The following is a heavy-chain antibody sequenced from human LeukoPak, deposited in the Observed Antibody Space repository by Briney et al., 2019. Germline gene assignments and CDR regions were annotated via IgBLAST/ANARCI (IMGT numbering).Heavy chain of an antibody. D-gene: IGHD2-2*01. V-gene: IGHV4-39*07. CDR1: NGSIGTYY. J-gene: IGHJ4*02. CDR3: ARRCSSTSCYLWSSFDY. Sequence: SETLSLTCTVSNGSIGTYYWGWIRQPPGKGLEWIGSIYYSGSTYYNPSLKSRVTISVDTSKNQFSLKLSSVTAADTAVYYCARRCSSTSCYLWSSFDYWGQGTLVTVSS. CDR2: IYYSGST.